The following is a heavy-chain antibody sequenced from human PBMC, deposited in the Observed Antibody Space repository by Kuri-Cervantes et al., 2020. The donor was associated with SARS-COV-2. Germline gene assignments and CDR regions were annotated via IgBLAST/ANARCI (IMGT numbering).Heavy chain of an antibody. Sequence: ASVKVSCKASGYTFTGYYMHWVRQAPGQGLEWMGWINPNRGGTNYAQKFQGRVTMTRDTSISTAYMELSRLRSDDTAVYYCARDQDIVVVVAATPGRGAFDIWGQGTMVTVSS. CDR3: ARDQDIVVVVAATPGRGAFDI. V-gene: IGHV1-2*02. CDR1: GYTFTGYY. J-gene: IGHJ3*02. CDR2: INPNRGGT. D-gene: IGHD2-15*01.